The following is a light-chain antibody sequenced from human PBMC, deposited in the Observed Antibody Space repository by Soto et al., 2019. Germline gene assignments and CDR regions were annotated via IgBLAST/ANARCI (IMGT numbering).Light chain of an antibody. CDR1: QNVRNH. CDR3: QQRDTWPPWT. CDR2: DAS. V-gene: IGKV3-11*01. J-gene: IGKJ1*01. Sequence: EIVLTQSPDTLSISPGDVATLSCRASQNVRNHLAWYQQKPGQPPRLLIYDASNRATGIPARFNGSGYGTDFTLTIARMEPEDFAIYYCQQRDTWPPWTFGRGPVVEVK.